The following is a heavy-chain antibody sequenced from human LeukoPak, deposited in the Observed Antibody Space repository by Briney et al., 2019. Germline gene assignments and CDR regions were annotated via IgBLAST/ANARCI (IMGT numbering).Heavy chain of an antibody. CDR2: INPNSGGK. Sequence: ASVKVSCKASGYTFTGYYMHWVRQAPGQGLEWMGWINPNSGGKNYAQKFQGRVTMTRDTSISTAYMELSRLRSDDTAVYYCAREVVVVAATDLDAVVGWFDPWGQGTLVTVSS. V-gene: IGHV1-2*02. CDR1: GYTFTGYY. CDR3: AREVVVVAATDLDAVVGWFDP. J-gene: IGHJ5*02. D-gene: IGHD2-15*01.